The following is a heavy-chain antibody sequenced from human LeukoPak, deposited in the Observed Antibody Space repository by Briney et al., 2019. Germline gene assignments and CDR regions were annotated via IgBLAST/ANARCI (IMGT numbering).Heavy chain of an antibody. V-gene: IGHV3-23*01. J-gene: IGHJ4*02. CDR2: ISGDGTAT. CDR3: ATFRWSDRALGY. D-gene: IGHD1-26*01. CDR1: GFTFRSYA. Sequence: GGSLRLSCAASGFTFRSYAMSWVRQAPGKGLEWVSAISGDGTATFYADSVKGRFTISRDNSKDTLWLQMNSLRAEDTAVYSCATFRWSDRALGYWGQGTLVTVSS.